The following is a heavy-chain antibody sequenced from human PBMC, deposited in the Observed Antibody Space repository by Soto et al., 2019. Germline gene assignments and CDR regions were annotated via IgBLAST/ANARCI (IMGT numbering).Heavy chain of an antibody. Sequence: QVQLVESGGGVVQPGTSLRLSCAASGFTFSRHGMHWVRQTPGKGLEWLAVILNDASEHWYADSVKGRFTISRDNFENTLYLHMTGLRLEDTAMYYWARDDAYPDNRFDYGGQGNLVSVSS. CDR1: GFTFSRHG. CDR3: ARDDAYPDNRFDY. D-gene: IGHD1-1*01. CDR2: ILNDASEH. V-gene: IGHV3-33*01. J-gene: IGHJ4*02.